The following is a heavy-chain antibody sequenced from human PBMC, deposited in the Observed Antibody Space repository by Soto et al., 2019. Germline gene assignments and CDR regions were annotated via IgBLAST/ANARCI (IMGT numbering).Heavy chain of an antibody. V-gene: IGHV3-7*03. CDR2: IKKYGSDK. CDR3: AGGRSHDYFDY. Sequence: EVQLVDSGGGLVQPGGSLILSGAASGFPFGGYYITWVSQAPGRGLEWGANIKKYGSDKYYLGSPKGRFTISRDNAKSLWYREINKVRVEETAFYYCAGGRSHDYFDYSGRGTLLTVSS. CDR1: GFPFGGYY. D-gene: IGHD2-15*01. J-gene: IGHJ4*01.